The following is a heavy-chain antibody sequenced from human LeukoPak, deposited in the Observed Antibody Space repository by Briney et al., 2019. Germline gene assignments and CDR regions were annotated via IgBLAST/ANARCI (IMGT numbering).Heavy chain of an antibody. CDR2: IFYNGGT. J-gene: IGHJ3*02. D-gene: IGHD3/OR15-3a*01. V-gene: IGHV4-59*01. Sequence: PSETLSLTCTVSSGSFRTYYWSWIRQPPGKGLEWIGYIFYNGGTSYNPSLKSRGSISVKTTNNQLSLKVNAVPAADTAMYYCVKSSSRFQPWTLDIWGRGTMVTVSS. CDR1: SGSFRTYY. CDR3: VKSSSRFQPWTLDI.